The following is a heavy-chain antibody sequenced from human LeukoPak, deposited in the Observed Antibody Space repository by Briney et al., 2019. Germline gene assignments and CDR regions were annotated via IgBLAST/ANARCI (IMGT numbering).Heavy chain of an antibody. J-gene: IGHJ6*03. CDR1: GFTFSSYA. CDR2: ISSNGGST. V-gene: IGHV3-64*01. CDR3: ARAHSVLLWFGESLYYYMDV. Sequence: GGSLRLSCAASGFTFSSYAMHWVRQAPGKGLEYVSAISSNGGSTYYANSVEGRFAISRDNSKNTLYLQMGSLRAEDMAVYYCARAHSVLLWFGESLYYYMDVWGKGTTVPVSS. D-gene: IGHD3-10*01.